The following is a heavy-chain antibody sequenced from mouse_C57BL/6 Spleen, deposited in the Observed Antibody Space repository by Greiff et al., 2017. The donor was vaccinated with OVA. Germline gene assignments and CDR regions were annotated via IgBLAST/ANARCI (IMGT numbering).Heavy chain of an antibody. CDR3: ARHYGYEGDYAMDY. D-gene: IGHD2-2*01. J-gene: IGHJ4*01. CDR2: INPNNGGT. Sequence: KQSHGKSLEWIGDINPNNGGTSYNQKFKGKATLTVDKSSSTAYMELRSLTSEDSAVYYCARHYGYEGDYAMDYWGQGTSVTVSS. V-gene: IGHV1-26*01.